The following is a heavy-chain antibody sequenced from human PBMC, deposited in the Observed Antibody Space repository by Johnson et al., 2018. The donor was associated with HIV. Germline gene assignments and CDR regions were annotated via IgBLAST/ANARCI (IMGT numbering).Heavy chain of an antibody. CDR1: GFTFSSYG. J-gene: IGHJ3*02. CDR2: ISWNSDNI. CDR3: AKDIRPFVPVVPSRVFDI. V-gene: IGHV3-9*01. D-gene: IGHD2-8*02. Sequence: VQLVESGGGVVQPGESLRLSCVASGFTFSSYGMNWVRQAPGKGLEWVTGISWNSDNIDYVDSVKGRFTISRDNANNSLYLQMNRLRIEDTALFYCAKDIRPFVPVVPSRVFDIWGQGTMVTVSS.